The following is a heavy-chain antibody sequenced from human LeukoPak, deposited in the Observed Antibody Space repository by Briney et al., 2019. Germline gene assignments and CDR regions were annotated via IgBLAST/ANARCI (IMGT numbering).Heavy chain of an antibody. CDR1: GFTFSSCS. Sequence: PGGSLRLSCAASGFTFSSCSMNWVRQAPGKGLEWVSSISSSSSYIYYADSVKGRFTISRDNAKNSLYLQMNSLRAEDTAVYYCARDFVVVPAANRPYYYGMDVWGQGTTVTVSS. J-gene: IGHJ6*02. CDR2: ISSSSSYI. V-gene: IGHV3-21*01. D-gene: IGHD2-2*01. CDR3: ARDFVVVPAANRPYYYGMDV.